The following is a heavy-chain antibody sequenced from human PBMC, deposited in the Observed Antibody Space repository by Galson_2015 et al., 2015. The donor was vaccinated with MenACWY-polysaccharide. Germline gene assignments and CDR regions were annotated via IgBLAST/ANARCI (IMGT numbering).Heavy chain of an antibody. J-gene: IGHJ5*02. Sequence: SLRLSCAASGFTFSHYGMHWVRQAPGKGLEWVAVIWYDGSSKYYADSVNDRFTISRDNSKNTLYLQMNSLRAEDTAMYYCVRDVGGIAAAGTKGWFDPWGQGILVTVSS. V-gene: IGHV3-33*01. CDR3: VRDVGGIAAAGTKGWFDP. D-gene: IGHD6-25*01. CDR1: GFTFSHYG. CDR2: IWYDGSSK.